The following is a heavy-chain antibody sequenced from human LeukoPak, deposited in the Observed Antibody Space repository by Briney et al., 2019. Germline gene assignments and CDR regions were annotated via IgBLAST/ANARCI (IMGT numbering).Heavy chain of an antibody. CDR2: IFDGKTI. D-gene: IGHD5/OR15-5a*01. V-gene: IGHV4-34*12. J-gene: IGHJ1*01. CDR3: AGGAWSTRLKY. CDR1: GESLNSYY. Sequence: SDTLSLTCAVYGESLNSYYLSWIRQSPGKGLEWIGDIFDGKTINYNPSLKSRVTISADTSSQQFSLILKSVTAADSAVYFCAGGAWSTRLKYWAQGALVIVSS.